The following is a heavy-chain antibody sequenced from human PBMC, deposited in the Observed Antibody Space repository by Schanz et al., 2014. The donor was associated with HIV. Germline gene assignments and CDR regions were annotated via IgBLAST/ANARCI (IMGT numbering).Heavy chain of an antibody. Sequence: VQLVESGGGVVQPGRSLRLSCAASGSTFSSYWMHWVRQAPGKGLVWVSRINSDGSSTNYADSVKGRLTISRDNAKNTLYLQMNSLRAEDTAVYYCAKDRNQYDSRYIGKGNYYYYYGMDVWGQGTTVTVSS. D-gene: IGHD3-22*01. CDR1: GSTFSSYW. J-gene: IGHJ6*02. V-gene: IGHV3-74*01. CDR2: INSDGSST. CDR3: AKDRNQYDSRYIGKGNYYYYYGMDV.